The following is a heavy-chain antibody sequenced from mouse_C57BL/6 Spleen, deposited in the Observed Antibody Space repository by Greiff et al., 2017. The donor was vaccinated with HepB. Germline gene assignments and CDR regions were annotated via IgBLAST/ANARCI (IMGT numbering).Heavy chain of an antibody. CDR1: GFTFSDYY. D-gene: IGHD1-1*01. J-gene: IGHJ4*01. CDR3: ARQSYYGSSLYYYAMDY. CDR2: ISNGGGST. Sequence: DVQLVESGGGLVQPGGSLKLSCAASGFTFSDYYMYWVRQTPEKRLEWVAYISNGGGSTYYPDTVKGRFTISRDNAKNTLYLQMSRLKSEDTAMYYCARQSYYGSSLYYYAMDYWGQGTSVTVSS. V-gene: IGHV5-12*01.